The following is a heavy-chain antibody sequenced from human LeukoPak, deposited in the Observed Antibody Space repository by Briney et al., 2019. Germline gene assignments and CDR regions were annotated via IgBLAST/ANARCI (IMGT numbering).Heavy chain of an antibody. D-gene: IGHD2-15*01. J-gene: IGHJ3*01. V-gene: IGHV3-30*18. CDR1: GFIFSAFN. CDR2: ISSDGNNE. CDR3: VKDGGASAPYGLDV. Sequence: GGSLRLSCAASGFIFSAFNMHWVRQAPGKGPEWLTVISSDGNNEYYGDSMKGRFTISRDNSKNMVFLQINSLRLEDTALYVCVKDGGASAPYGLDVWGQGTMVSVSS.